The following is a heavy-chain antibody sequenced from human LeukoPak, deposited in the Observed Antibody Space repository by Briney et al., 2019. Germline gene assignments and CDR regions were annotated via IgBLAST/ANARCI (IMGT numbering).Heavy chain of an antibody. V-gene: IGHV4-61*02. Sequence: PSETLSLTCTVSGYSISSGTYYWSWIRQPAGKGLEWIGRIYTSGSTNYNPSLKSRVTISVDTSKNQFSLQLTSVTAADTAVYYCARGESTINFDYWGQGTLVTVSS. J-gene: IGHJ4*02. CDR3: ARGESTINFDY. CDR1: GYSISSGTYY. CDR2: IYTSGST.